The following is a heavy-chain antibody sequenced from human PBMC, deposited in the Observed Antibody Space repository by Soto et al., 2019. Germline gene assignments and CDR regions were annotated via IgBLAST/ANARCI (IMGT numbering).Heavy chain of an antibody. CDR3: ARGGRYYGSGSYYPFDY. D-gene: IGHD3-10*01. CDR1: GGTVASSHW. CDR2: VYHTGDT. V-gene: IGHV4-4*02. Sequence: SETLSLTCGVSGGTVASSHWWSWVRQSPGRGLEWIGNVYHTGDTYYNPSLKSRVTISVDTSKNQFSLKLSSVTAADTAVYYCARGGRYYGSGSYYPFDYWGQGTLVTVSS. J-gene: IGHJ4*02.